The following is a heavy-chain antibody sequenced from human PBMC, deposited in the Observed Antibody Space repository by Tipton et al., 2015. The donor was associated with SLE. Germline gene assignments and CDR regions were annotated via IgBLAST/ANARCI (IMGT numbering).Heavy chain of an antibody. CDR1: GFTFSSYG. J-gene: IGHJ3*02. Sequence: SLRLSCVASGFTFSSYGMHWVRQAPGKGLEWVAVISYDGSNKYYADSVKGRFTISRDNSKNTLYLQMNSLRAEDTAVFYCATGGRGYYDSGGYYRDAFDIWGQGTMVTVSS. CDR2: ISYDGSNK. CDR3: ATGGRGYYDSGGYYRDAFDI. V-gene: IGHV3-30*03. D-gene: IGHD3-22*01.